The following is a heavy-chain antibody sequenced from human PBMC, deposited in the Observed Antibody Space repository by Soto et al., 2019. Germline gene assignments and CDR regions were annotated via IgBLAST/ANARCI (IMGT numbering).Heavy chain of an antibody. Sequence: PGGSLRLSCAASGFTFSSYAMSWVRQAPGKGLEWVSAISGSGGSTYYADSVKGRFTISRDNSKNTLYLQMNSLRAEDTAVYYCAKDNVLRFLESFPYYFDYWGQGTLVTVSS. CDR1: GFTFSSYA. D-gene: IGHD3-3*01. J-gene: IGHJ4*02. CDR2: ISGSGGST. V-gene: IGHV3-23*01. CDR3: AKDNVLRFLESFPYYFDY.